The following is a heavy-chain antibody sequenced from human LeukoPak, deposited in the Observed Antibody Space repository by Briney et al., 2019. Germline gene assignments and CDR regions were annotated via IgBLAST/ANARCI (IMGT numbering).Heavy chain of an antibody. D-gene: IGHD1-26*01. V-gene: IGHV4-39*07. Sequence: SETLSLTCTVSGGSISSSSYYWGWIRQPPGKGLEWIGSIYYSGSTYYNPSLKSRVTISVDTSKNQFSLKLSSVTAADTAVYYCARGTLVGATPYYFDYWGQGTLVTVSS. CDR2: IYYSGST. CDR3: ARGTLVGATPYYFDY. J-gene: IGHJ4*02. CDR1: GGSISSSSYY.